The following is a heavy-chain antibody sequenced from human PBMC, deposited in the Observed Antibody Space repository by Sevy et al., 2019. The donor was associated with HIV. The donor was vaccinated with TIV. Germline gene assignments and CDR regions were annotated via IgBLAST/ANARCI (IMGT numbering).Heavy chain of an antibody. D-gene: IGHD3-3*01. CDR3: AKDTDFWSGYLDY. Sequence: GGSLRLSCAASGFTFSSYGMHWVRQAPGNGLEWVAFIRYDGSNKYYADSVKGRFTISRDNSKNTLYLQMNSLRAEDTAVYYCAKDTDFWSGYLDYSGQRTLVTVSS. V-gene: IGHV3-30*02. CDR2: IRYDGSNK. J-gene: IGHJ4*02. CDR1: GFTFSSYG.